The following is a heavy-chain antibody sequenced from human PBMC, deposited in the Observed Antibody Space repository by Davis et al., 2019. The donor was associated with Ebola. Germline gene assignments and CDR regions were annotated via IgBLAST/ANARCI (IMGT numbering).Heavy chain of an antibody. Sequence: SETLPLTCAVSGGSIRSYYWSWIRQPPGKGLEWIGYIYYIGIPNYNPPLKSRLTIAVDTSKNQFSLKLRSVTAADTAVYYCARTLGSFDYWGQGTLVTVSS. D-gene: IGHD3-10*01. V-gene: IGHV4-59*08. CDR3: ARTLGSFDY. CDR1: GGSIRSYY. J-gene: IGHJ4*02. CDR2: IYYIGIP.